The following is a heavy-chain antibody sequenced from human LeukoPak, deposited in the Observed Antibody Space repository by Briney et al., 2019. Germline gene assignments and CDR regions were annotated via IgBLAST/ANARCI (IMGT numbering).Heavy chain of an antibody. CDR1: GYIFTDYG. CDR3: ARDAVGAKAFDF. J-gene: IGHJ3*01. V-gene: IGHV1-18*01. Sequence: ASVQVSCKASGYIFTDYGISWVRRAPGQGLEWMGWGSTFNGYRFYGQKFQGRVTMTTDTSTTTVYMHLTNVRSDDTAVYYCARDAVGAKAFDFWGKGTMVTVSS. D-gene: IGHD1-26*01. CDR2: GSTFNGYR.